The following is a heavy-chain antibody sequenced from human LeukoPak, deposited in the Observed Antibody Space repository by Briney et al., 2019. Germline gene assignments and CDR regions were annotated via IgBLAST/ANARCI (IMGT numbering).Heavy chain of an antibody. CDR1: GFTFSSYG. CDR2: ISYDGSNK. J-gene: IGHJ5*02. Sequence: GGSLRLSCAASGFTFSSYGMHWVRQAPGKGLEWVAVISYDGSNKYYADSVKGRFTISRDNSKNTLYLQMNSLRAEDTAVYYCAKPWYSSSWARGDWFDPWGQGTLVTVSS. D-gene: IGHD6-13*01. V-gene: IGHV3-30*18. CDR3: AKPWYSSSWARGDWFDP.